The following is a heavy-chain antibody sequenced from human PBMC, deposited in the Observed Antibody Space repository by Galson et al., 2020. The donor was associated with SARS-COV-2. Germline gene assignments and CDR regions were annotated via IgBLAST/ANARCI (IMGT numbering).Heavy chain of an antibody. V-gene: IGHV3-64*02. CDR1: GFSFSTSV. J-gene: IGHJ3*02. D-gene: IGHD6-19*01. CDR3: AREGYSSGRAGIFDI. Sequence: TGGSLRLSCVASGFSFSTSVMHWVRQAPGRGLEYVSAINNNGDTTHYADSVKDRFAISRDNSKSTLYLQMGSLKPEDMAVYYWAREGYSSGRAGIFDIWGQGTMVTVSS. CDR2: INNNGDTT.